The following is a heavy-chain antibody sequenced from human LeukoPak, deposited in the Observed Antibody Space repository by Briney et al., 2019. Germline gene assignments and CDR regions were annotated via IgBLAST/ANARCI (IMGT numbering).Heavy chain of an antibody. J-gene: IGHJ4*02. CDR2: ISSSSSYI. CDR1: GFTFSSYT. CDR3: ARGLGKNFDY. V-gene: IGHV3-21*01. D-gene: IGHD7-27*01. Sequence: GGSLRLSCAASGFTFSSYTMNWVRQAPGKGLEWVSSISSSSSYIYYADSVKGRFTISRDNAKNSLYLQINSLRAEDTAVYYCARGLGKNFDYWGQGTLVTVSS.